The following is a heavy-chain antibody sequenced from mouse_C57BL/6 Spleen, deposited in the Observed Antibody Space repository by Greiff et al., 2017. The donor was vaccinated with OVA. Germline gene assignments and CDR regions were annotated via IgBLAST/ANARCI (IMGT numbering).Heavy chain of an antibody. Sequence: EVQLQQSGPELVKPGASVKISCKASGYTFTDYYMNWVKQSHGKSLEWIGDINPNNGGTSYNQKFKGKATLTVDKSSSTAYMELRSLTSEDSAVYYCAPYDYDRAYWGQGTLVTVSA. CDR3: APYDYDRAY. V-gene: IGHV1-26*01. CDR1: GYTFTDYY. D-gene: IGHD2-4*01. J-gene: IGHJ3*01. CDR2: INPNNGGT.